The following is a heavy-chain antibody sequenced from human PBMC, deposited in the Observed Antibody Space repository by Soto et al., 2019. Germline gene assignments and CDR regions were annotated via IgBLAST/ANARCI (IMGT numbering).Heavy chain of an antibody. Sequence: QLQLQESGPGLVKPSETLSLTCTVSGASISTSSYHWGWIRQPPGKGLEWSGSMYYRGSTYNNPSRKSRVTISIDTSKIHFSLKLSSVTAADTAVYYCARCTTVTTLDWFDPWGQGTLVTVSS. V-gene: IGHV4-39*01. J-gene: IGHJ5*02. CDR2: MYYRGST. CDR1: GASISTSSYH. CDR3: ARCTTVTTLDWFDP. D-gene: IGHD4-17*01.